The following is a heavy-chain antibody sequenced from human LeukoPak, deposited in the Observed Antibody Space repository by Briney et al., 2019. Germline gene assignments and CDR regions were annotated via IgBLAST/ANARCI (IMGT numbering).Heavy chain of an antibody. CDR3: VKASWIQLWTSFDY. CDR2: ISRNGRST. J-gene: IGHJ4*02. CDR1: AFTFSSYA. Sequence: RLARSASAFTFSSYAMHWVRQVPGKLPEYVAAISRNGRSTYYAESVKGRLTISRDNSKNTLYLQLSSLRAEDTAVYYCVKASWIQLWTSFDYWGQGTLVTVSS. V-gene: IGHV3-64D*09. D-gene: IGHD5-18*01.